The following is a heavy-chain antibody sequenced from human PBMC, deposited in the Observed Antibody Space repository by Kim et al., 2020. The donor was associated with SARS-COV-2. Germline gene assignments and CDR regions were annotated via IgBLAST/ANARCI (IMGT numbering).Heavy chain of an antibody. CDR1: GGSFSGYY. Sequence: SETLSLTCAVYGGSFSGYYWSWIRQPPGKGLEWIGEINHSGSTNYNPSLKSRVTISVDTSKNQFSLKLSSVTAADTAVYYCARGHGGSYYWGQGTLVTVSS. CDR3: ARGHGGSYY. J-gene: IGHJ4*02. CDR2: INHSGST. V-gene: IGHV4-34*01. D-gene: IGHD1-26*01.